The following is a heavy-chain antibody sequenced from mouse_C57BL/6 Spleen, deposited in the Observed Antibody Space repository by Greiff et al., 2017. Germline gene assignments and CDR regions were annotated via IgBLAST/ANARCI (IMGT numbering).Heavy chain of an antibody. D-gene: IGHD1-1*02. J-gene: IGHJ1*03. Sequence: VQLQQSGPGLVQPSQSLSITCTVSGFSLTSYGVHWVRQSPGKGLEWLGVIWSGGSTDYNAAFISRLSISKDNSKSQVFFKMNSLQADDTAIYYCARRGGPYWYFDVWGTGTTVTVSS. V-gene: IGHV2-2*01. CDR1: GFSLTSYG. CDR2: IWSGGST. CDR3: ARRGGPYWYFDV.